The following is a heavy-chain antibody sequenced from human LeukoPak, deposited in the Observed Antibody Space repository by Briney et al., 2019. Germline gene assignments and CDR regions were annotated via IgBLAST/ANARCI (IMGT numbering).Heavy chain of an antibody. J-gene: IGHJ4*02. CDR2: IWYDGSNK. D-gene: IGHD5-24*01. CDR3: ARDWEMATAFDY. Sequence: GGSLRLSCAASGFTFSSYGMHWVRQAPGKGLEGVAVIWYDGSNKYYADSVKGRFTISRDNSKNTLYLQMNSLRAEDTAVYYCARDWEMATAFDYWGQGTLVTVSS. V-gene: IGHV3-33*01. CDR1: GFTFSSYG.